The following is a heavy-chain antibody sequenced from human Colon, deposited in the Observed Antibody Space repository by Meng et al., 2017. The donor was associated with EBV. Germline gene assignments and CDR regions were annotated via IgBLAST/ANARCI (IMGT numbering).Heavy chain of an antibody. V-gene: IGHV4-30-2*01. CDR1: GDSISSGDYS. CDR3: ARGPYCGGDCYWFDP. CDR2: IYHGGTT. J-gene: IGHJ5*02. Sequence: LPLQDSDPGLVQPSQSLSLTCAVSGDSISSGDYSWSWIRQPPGQGLEWIGYIYHGGTTYNTSLKSRVTISVDNSKNQFSLRLTSVTAADTAVYYCARGPYCGGDCYWFDPWGQGTLVTVSS. D-gene: IGHD2-21*02.